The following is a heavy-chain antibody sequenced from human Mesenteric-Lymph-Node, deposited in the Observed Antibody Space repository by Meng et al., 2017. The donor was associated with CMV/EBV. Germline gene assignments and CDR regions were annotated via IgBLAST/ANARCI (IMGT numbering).Heavy chain of an antibody. CDR2: IRSKAYGGTT. D-gene: IGHD2-2*01. CDR1: GFTFGDYA. V-gene: IGHV3-49*04. Sequence: GGSLRLSCTASGFTFGDYAMSWVRQAPGKGLEWVGFIRSKAYGGTTEYAASVKGRFTISRDDSKSIAYLQMNSLKTEDTAVYYCTRDREDIVVVPAAPPSFDIWGQGTMVTVSS. J-gene: IGHJ3*02. CDR3: TRDREDIVVVPAAPPSFDI.